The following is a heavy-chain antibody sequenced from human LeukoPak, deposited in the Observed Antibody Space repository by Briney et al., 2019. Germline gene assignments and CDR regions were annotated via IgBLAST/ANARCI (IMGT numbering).Heavy chain of an antibody. V-gene: IGHV3-30*03. CDR3: ARTRTYYYDSSGYSKPTFDY. Sequence: GGSLRLSCTASGFTITSYVTSWVPQAPGKGLEWVAVTSHDGDKEYYADSVKGRFTISRDNSKNTLYLQMNSLRAEDTAVYYCARTRTYYYDSSGYSKPTFDYWGQGTLVTVSS. CDR2: TSHDGDKE. J-gene: IGHJ4*02. CDR1: GFTITSYV. D-gene: IGHD3-22*01.